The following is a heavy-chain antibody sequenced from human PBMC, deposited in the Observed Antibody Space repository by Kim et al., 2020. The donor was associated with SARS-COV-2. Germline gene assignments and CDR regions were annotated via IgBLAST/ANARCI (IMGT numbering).Heavy chain of an antibody. D-gene: IGHD3-16*01. CDR3: AGGSGYYDYYGMDV. J-gene: IGHJ6*02. CDR1: GGTFSSYS. CDR2: IVPIFGTA. Sequence: SVKVSCKASGGTFSSYSISWVRQAPGQGLEWMGGIVPIFGTANYAQKFQGRVTITADESTSTAYMELSSLRSEDTAVYYCAGGSGYYDYYGMDVWGQGTTVTVSS. V-gene: IGHV1-69*13.